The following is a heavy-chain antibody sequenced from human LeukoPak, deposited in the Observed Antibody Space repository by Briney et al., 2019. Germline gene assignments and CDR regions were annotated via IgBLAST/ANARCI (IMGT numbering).Heavy chain of an antibody. CDR1: GGTFSSYA. CDR2: IIPIFGTA. CDR3: ARDLRSGPRHLNYYYYMDV. J-gene: IGHJ6*03. Sequence: SVKVSCKASGGTFSSYAISWVRQAPGQGLEWMGGIIPIFGTANYAQKFQGRVTITADKSTSTAYMELSSLRSEDTAVYYCARDLRSGPRHLNYYYYMDVWGKGTTVTVSS. D-gene: IGHD3-10*01. V-gene: IGHV1-69*06.